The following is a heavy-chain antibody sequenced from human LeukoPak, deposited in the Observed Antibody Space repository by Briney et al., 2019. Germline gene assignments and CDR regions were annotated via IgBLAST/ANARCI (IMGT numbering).Heavy chain of an antibody. CDR2: IYSSGST. CDR1: GGSISSYY. V-gene: IGHV4-59*01. Sequence: SETLSLACTVSGGSISSYYWSWIRQPPGKGLEWIGYIYSSGSTNYNPSLKSRVTISLDTSKNQFSLKLNSVTAADTAVYYCASHYGSGSFYSPFDYWGQGTLVTVSS. CDR3: ASHYGSGSFYSPFDY. J-gene: IGHJ4*02. D-gene: IGHD3-10*01.